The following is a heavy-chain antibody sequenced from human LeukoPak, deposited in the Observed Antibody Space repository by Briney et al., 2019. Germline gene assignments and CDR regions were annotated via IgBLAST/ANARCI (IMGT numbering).Heavy chain of an antibody. J-gene: IGHJ4*02. CDR1: GFTFRDYG. V-gene: IGHV3-33*06. CDR2: VWFNDYDK. D-gene: IGHD3-10*01. CDR3: AKDSRSSNTYVTN. Sequence: PGGSLRLSCEASGFTFRDYGMHWVRLAPGRGLEWVAVVWFNDYDKYYADSVKGRFTISRDNSKNTLYLQRNSLRAEDTALYYCAKDSRSSNTYVTNWGQGTQVTVSS.